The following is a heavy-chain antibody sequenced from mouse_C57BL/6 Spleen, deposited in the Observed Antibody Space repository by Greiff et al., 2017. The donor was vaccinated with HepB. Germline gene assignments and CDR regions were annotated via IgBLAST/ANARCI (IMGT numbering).Heavy chain of an antibody. CDR2: ISDGGSYT. D-gene: IGHD2-3*01. CDR3: AREDGYFWFAY. CDR1: GFTFSSYA. Sequence: EVQRVESGGGLVKPGGSLKLPCAASGFTFSSYAMSWVRQTPEKRLEWVATISDGGSYTYYPDNVKGRFTISRDNAKNNRYLQMSHLKSEDTAMYYCAREDGYFWFAYWGQGTLVTVSA. J-gene: IGHJ3*01. V-gene: IGHV5-4*01.